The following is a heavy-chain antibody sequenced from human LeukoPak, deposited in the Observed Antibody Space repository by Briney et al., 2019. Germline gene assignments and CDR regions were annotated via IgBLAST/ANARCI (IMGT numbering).Heavy chain of an antibody. D-gene: IGHD2-21*02. CDR1: GYTFTSFG. J-gene: IGHJ4*02. CDR2: ISAYNGNL. CDR3: ARDCSGGDCYPFDL. Sequence: ASVTVSCKASGYTFTSFGISWVRQAPGQGLEWMGWISAYNGNLNSAQKFQGRVTMTTDTSTSTAYMELRSLRSDDTAVYYCARDCSGGDCYPFDLWGQGTLVTVSS. V-gene: IGHV1-18*01.